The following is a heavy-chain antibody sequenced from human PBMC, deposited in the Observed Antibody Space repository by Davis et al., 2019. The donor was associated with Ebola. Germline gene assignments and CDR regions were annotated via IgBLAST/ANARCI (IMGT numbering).Heavy chain of an antibody. D-gene: IGHD6-13*01. J-gene: IGHJ3*02. CDR1: GFSLSTSGVG. Sequence: SGPTLVKPTPTITMICTFSGFSLSTSGVGVGWIRQHPGKALEWLALIYWDDDKRYSPSLKSRLTITKDTSKKQVVLIMTNMDPVDTATYYCASKGVAAAGIDIWGQGTMVTVSS. V-gene: IGHV2-5*02. CDR2: IYWDDDK. CDR3: ASKGVAAAGIDI.